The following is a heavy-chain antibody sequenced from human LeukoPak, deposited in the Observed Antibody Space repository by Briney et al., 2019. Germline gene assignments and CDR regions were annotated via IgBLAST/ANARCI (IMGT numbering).Heavy chain of an antibody. CDR1: GYTFTSYG. Sequence: GASVKVSCKASGYTFTSYGITWVRQAPGQGLEWMGWFNPENGNTNYAQKVQGRVTMTADTSTSTSYMELRSLRSDDTAVYYCARDRKRITGSSTLDHWGQGTLVIVSS. CDR2: FNPENGNT. D-gene: IGHD1-20*01. J-gene: IGHJ4*02. CDR3: ARDRKRITGSSTLDH. V-gene: IGHV1-18*01.